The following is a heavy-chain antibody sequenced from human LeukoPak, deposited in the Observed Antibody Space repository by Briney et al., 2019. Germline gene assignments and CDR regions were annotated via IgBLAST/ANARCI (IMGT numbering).Heavy chain of an antibody. D-gene: IGHD3-9*01. CDR2: ISSGRTT. V-gene: IGHV3-23*01. CDR3: ARDARPYYDILTGYYTPVDAFDI. J-gene: IGHJ3*02. CDR1: GFTFSSYA. Sequence: GGSLRLSCAASGFTFSSYAMSWVRQAPGKGLEWVSTISSGRTTYYVDSVKGRFTISRDNSKNTLYLQMNSLRAEDTAVYYCARDARPYYDILTGYYTPVDAFDIWGQGTMVTVSS.